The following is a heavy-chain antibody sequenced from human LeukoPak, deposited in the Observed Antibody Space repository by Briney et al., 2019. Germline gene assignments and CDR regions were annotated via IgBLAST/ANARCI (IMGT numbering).Heavy chain of an antibody. J-gene: IGHJ4*02. CDR1: GGSFSGYY. CDR3: ARARWLRFRSCFDY. CDR2: INHSGST. V-gene: IGHV4-34*01. Sequence: SETLSLICAVYGGSFSGYYWSWIRQPPGKGLEWIGEINHSGSTNYNPSLKSRVTISVDTSKNQFSLKLSSVTAADTAVYYCARARWLRFRSCFDYWGQGTLVTVSS. D-gene: IGHD5-12*01.